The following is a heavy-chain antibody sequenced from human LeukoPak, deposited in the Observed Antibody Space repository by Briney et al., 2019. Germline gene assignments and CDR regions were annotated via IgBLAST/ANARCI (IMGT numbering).Heavy chain of an antibody. CDR2: IRYDGSNK. Sequence: GGSLRLSCAASGFTFSSYGMHWVRQAPGKGLEWVAFIRYDGSNKYYADSVKGRFTISRDNSKNTLYLQMNSLRAEDTAVYYCAKDTYYYDSSGYYWGGYFDYWGQGTLVTVSS. D-gene: IGHD3-22*01. CDR3: AKDTYYYDSSGYYWGGYFDY. V-gene: IGHV3-30*02. J-gene: IGHJ4*02. CDR1: GFTFSSYG.